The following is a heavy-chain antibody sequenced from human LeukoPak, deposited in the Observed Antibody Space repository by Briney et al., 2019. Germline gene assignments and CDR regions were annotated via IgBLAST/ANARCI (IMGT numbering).Heavy chain of an antibody. Sequence: ASVKVSCKASGYTFTSYYMHWVQQAPGQGLEWMGIINPSGGSTNYAQKFQERVTITRDMSTSTAYMELSSLRSEDTAVYYCAAPPIQAVDTAMSWGQGTLVTVSS. J-gene: IGHJ5*02. D-gene: IGHD5-18*01. CDR2: INPSGGST. CDR3: AAPPIQAVDTAMS. CDR1: GYTFTSYY. V-gene: IGHV1-46*01.